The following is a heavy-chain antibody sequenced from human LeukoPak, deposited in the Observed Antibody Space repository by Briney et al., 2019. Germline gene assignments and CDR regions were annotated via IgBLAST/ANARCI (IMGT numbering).Heavy chain of an antibody. CDR3: ARDDYGVRGDY. CDR2: INPSGGST. V-gene: IGHV1-46*01. J-gene: IGHJ4*02. D-gene: IGHD4-17*01. Sequence: ASVKVSCKASGYTFTTYYMHWVRQAPGQGLEWMGIINPSGGSTSYAQKFQGRVTMTRDTSTSTVYMELSSLRSEDTAVYYCARDDYGVRGDYWGQGTLVTVSS. CDR1: GYTFTTYY.